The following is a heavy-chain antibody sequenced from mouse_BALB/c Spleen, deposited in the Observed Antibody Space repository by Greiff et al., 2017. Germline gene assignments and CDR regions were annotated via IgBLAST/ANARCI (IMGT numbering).Heavy chain of an antibody. CDR2: ISYSGST. Sequence: EVKLQESGPGLVKPSQSLSLTCTVTGYSITSDYAWNWIRQFPGNKLEWMGYISYSGSTSYNPSLKSRISITRDTSKNQFFLQLNSVTTEDTATYYCARRKFRGAMDYWGQGTSVTVSS. D-gene: IGHD3-3*01. J-gene: IGHJ4*01. V-gene: IGHV3-2*02. CDR3: ARRKFRGAMDY. CDR1: GYSITSDYA.